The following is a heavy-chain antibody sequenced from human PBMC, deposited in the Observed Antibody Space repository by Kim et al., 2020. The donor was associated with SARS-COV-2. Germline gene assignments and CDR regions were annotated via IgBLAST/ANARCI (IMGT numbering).Heavy chain of an antibody. D-gene: IGHD5-12*01. CDR2: IWYDGSRK. J-gene: IGHJ6*02. V-gene: IGHV3-33*01. Sequence: GGSLRLFCAASGFSFSSHAIHWVRQAPGKGLEWVAYIWYDGSRKEYADSVKGRFSISRDNSKNTLFLEVNSLRTEDTAVYYCARDGQSVAPYAMDVWGQGTTVTVPS. CDR1: GFSFSSHA. CDR3: ARDGQSVAPYAMDV.